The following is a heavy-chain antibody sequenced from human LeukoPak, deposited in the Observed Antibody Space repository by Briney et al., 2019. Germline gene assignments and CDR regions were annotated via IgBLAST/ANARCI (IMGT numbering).Heavy chain of an antibody. V-gene: IGHV4-59*01. CDR3: AREEDSGTYY. J-gene: IGHJ4*02. CDR1: GDSISGYY. Sequence: PSETLSLTCTVSGDSISGYYWSWIRQPPGEGLQWIGYIYHSGSTNYNPSLKSRVSMSVDRSENQFSLNLGSVTAADTAVYYCAREEDSGTYYWGQGTLVTVSS. D-gene: IGHD1-26*01. CDR2: IYHSGST.